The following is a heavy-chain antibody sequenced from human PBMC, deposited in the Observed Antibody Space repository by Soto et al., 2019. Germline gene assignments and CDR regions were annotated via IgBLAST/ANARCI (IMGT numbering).Heavy chain of an antibody. CDR2: ISSSGSTI. V-gene: IGHV3-11*01. Sequence: GGSLRLSCAASGFTFSDYYMSWIRQAPGKGLEWVSYISSSGSTIYYADSVKGRFTISRDNAKNSLYLQMNSLRAEDTAVYYCAITPPYYYDSSGYFDYWGQGTLVTVSS. CDR3: AITPPYYYDSSGYFDY. D-gene: IGHD3-22*01. J-gene: IGHJ4*02. CDR1: GFTFSDYY.